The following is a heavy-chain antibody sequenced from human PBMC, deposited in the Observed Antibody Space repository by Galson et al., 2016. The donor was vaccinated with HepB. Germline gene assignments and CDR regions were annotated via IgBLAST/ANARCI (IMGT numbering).Heavy chain of an antibody. J-gene: IGHJ3*02. D-gene: IGHD3-16*01. CDR2: SASGDIT. Sequence: SLRLSCAASGFTFRSYALSWLRQAPGKGLEWVSVSASGDITYYARSVKGRFTIPRDKSKNTLFLNMISLRAEDTASYYCASHLGGSSLDPFDIWGRGTMVTVSS. V-gene: IGHV3-23*01. CDR1: GFTFRSYA. CDR3: ASHLGGSSLDPFDI.